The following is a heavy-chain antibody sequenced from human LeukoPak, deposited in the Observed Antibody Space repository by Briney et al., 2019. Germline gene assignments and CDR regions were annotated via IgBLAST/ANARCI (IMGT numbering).Heavy chain of an antibody. D-gene: IGHD1-26*01. CDR1: GFTFSDYT. Sequence: GGSLRLSCATSGFTFSDYTMNWVCQAPGKGLEWVSFISASSTSIYYADSVRGRFTISRDNAKNSLYLHMNSLRAEDTAVYYCARDGTWGPGTLVTVSS. J-gene: IGHJ5*02. V-gene: IGHV3-21*01. CDR2: ISASSTSI. CDR3: ARDGT.